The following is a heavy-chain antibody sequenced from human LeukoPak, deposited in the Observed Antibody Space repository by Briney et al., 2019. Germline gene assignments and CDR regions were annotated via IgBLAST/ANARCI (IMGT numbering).Heavy chain of an antibody. Sequence: EASVKVSCKASGYTFTGYYMHWVRQAPGQGLEWMGWINPNSGGTNYAQKFQGRVTMTRDTSISTAYMELSRLRSDDTAVYYCARDRRRWLQLKSPPLDYWGQGTLVTVSS. V-gene: IGHV1-2*02. D-gene: IGHD1-1*01. CDR2: INPNSGGT. J-gene: IGHJ4*02. CDR3: ARDRRRWLQLKSPPLDY. CDR1: GYTFTGYY.